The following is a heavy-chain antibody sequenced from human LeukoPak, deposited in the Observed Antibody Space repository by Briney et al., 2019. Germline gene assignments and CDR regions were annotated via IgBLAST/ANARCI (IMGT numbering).Heavy chain of an antibody. CDR2: INHSGST. J-gene: IGHJ3*02. CDR3: ATGGYYDSSGYHDAFDI. CDR1: GGSFSGYY. V-gene: IGHV4-34*01. Sequence: SETLSLTCAVYGGSFSGYYWSWIRQPPGKGLEWIGEINHSGSTNYNPSLKSRVTISVDTSKNQFSLKLSSVTAADTAVYYCATGGYYDSSGYHDAFDIWGQGTMDTVSS. D-gene: IGHD3-22*01.